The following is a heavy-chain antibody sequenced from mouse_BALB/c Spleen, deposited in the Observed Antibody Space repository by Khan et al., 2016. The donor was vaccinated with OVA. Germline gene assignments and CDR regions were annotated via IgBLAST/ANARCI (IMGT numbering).Heavy chain of an antibody. CDR1: GYTFTSYT. J-gene: IGHJ4*01. V-gene: IGHV1-4*01. Sequence: QVQLQQSGAELARPGASVKMSCKASGYTFTSYTMHWVKQRPGQGLEWIGYIIPSTVYTNYNQKFKDKATLTADKSSRTAYMQLSSLTSEDSADYYCARDIHYYGSRGAMDNWGQGTSVTVSS. D-gene: IGHD1-1*01. CDR3: ARDIHYYGSRGAMDN. CDR2: IIPSTVYT.